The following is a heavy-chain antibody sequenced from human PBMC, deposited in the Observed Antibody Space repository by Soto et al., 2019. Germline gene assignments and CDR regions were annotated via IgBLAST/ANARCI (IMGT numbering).Heavy chain of an antibody. V-gene: IGHV3-23*01. CDR1: GFTFSSYA. J-gene: IGHJ4*02. CDR2: ISGSGGST. D-gene: IGHD1-26*01. Sequence: GGSLRLSCAASGFTFSSYAMSWVRQAPGKGLEWVSAISGSGGSTYYADSVKGRFTISRDNSKNTLYLQMNSLRAEDTSLYSCAQGGFYSGSYSYFDYWGQGTLVTVSS. CDR3: AQGGFYSGSYSYFDY.